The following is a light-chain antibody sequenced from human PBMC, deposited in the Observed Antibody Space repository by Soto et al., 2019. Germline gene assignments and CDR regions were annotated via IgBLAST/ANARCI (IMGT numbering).Light chain of an antibody. Sequence: DIQMTQSPSTLSASVGDRVAITCRASQNSNSWVAWYQQKPGKAPKLLIYKASSLESEVPSRFSGSGSGTEFTLTISCLQPDDFATYYCQEYNSYSRFTFGPGTKVDVK. V-gene: IGKV1-5*03. CDR2: KAS. CDR3: QEYNSYSRFT. CDR1: QNSNSW. J-gene: IGKJ3*01.